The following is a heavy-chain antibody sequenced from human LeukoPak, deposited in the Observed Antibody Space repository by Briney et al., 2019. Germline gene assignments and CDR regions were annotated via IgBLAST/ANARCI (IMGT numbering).Heavy chain of an antibody. CDR3: ARKLAL. V-gene: IGHV3-48*02. Sequence: PGGSLRLSCAASGFSFSTYAMNWVRQAPGKGLERIAYIGSRGDTIYYADSVKGRFTISRDNAKNSLFLQMNSMREEDTAVYFCARKLALWGQGTLVTVSS. CDR2: IGSRGDTI. J-gene: IGHJ4*02. CDR1: GFSFSTYA.